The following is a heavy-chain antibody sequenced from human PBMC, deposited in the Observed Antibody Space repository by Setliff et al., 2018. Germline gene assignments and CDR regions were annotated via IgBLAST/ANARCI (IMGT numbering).Heavy chain of an antibody. CDR2: ISWNSGSI. CDR3: ARDSSDWYFDL. CDR1: GFTFDDYA. D-gene: IGHD3-3*01. Sequence: GGSLRLSCAASGFTFDDYAMHWVRQAPGKGLEWVSGISWNSGSIGYADSVKGRFTISRDNAKNSLYLQMNSLRAEDTAVYHCARDSSDWYFDLWGRGTLVTVSS. J-gene: IGHJ2*01. V-gene: IGHV3-9*01.